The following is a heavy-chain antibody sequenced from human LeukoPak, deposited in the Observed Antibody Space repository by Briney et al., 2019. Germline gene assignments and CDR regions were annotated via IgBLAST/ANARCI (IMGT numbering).Heavy chain of an antibody. Sequence: SETLSLTCTVSGGSISSYYWSWIRQPPGKGLEWMGYIYYSGSTNYDPSLKSRVTISLDTSKNQFSLKLTSVTAADTAVYYCARIIAGRLDFWGQGTLVTVSS. J-gene: IGHJ4*02. D-gene: IGHD6-6*01. CDR3: ARIIAGRLDF. CDR2: IYYSGST. CDR1: GGSISSYY. V-gene: IGHV4-59*01.